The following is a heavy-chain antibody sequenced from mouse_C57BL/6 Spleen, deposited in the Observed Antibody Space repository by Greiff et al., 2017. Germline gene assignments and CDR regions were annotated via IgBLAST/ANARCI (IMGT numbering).Heavy chain of an antibody. V-gene: IGHV5-9*01. CDR1: GFTFSSYT. J-gene: IGHJ4*01. CDR2: ISGGGGNT. D-gene: IGHD2-5*01. Sequence: EVMLVESGGGLVKPGGSLKLSCAASGFTFSSYTMSWVRQTPEKRLEWVATISGGGGNTYYPDSVKGRFTISRDNAKNTLYLQMSSLRSEDTALYYCARGAYYSNYGAMDYWGQGPSVTVSS. CDR3: ARGAYYSNYGAMDY.